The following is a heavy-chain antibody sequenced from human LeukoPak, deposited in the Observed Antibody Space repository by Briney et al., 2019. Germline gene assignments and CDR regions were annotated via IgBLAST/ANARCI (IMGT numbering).Heavy chain of an antibody. CDR1: GFTFSDYD. CDR2: ISSSGSTI. Sequence: KPGGSLRLSCAASGFTFSDYDMNWIRQAPGKGLKWLSYISSSGSTIYYADSVKGRFTISRDNAKNSLYLQVNSLRAEDTAVYYCARDPSTLGVSRKLDYWGQGTLVTVSS. D-gene: IGHD1-26*01. CDR3: ARDPSTLGVSRKLDY. V-gene: IGHV3-11*04. J-gene: IGHJ4*02.